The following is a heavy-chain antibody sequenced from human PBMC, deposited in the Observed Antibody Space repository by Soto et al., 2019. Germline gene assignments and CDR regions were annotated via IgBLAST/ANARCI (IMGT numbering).Heavy chain of an antibody. D-gene: IGHD2-21*02. CDR3: ARGVDDVVVTSYYFVY. CDR1: GGSISSGGYY. J-gene: IGHJ4*02. V-gene: IGHV4-31*03. CDR2: IYYSGST. Sequence: QVQLQESGPGLVKPSQTLSLTCTVSGGSISSGGYYWSWIRQHPGKGLEWIGYIYYSGSTYYNPSLKSRVTISVDSSQNQFSLKLGSVTDADTAVYYCARGVDDVVVTSYYFVYWCQATLVTVSS.